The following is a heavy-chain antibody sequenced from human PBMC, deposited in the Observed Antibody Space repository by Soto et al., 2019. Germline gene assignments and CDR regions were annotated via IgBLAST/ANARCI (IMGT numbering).Heavy chain of an antibody. CDR1: GYSISSGYY. V-gene: IGHV4-38-2*02. CDR3: ARDTSGYYWFDP. Sequence: PSETLSLTCTVSGYSISSGYYWTWIRQPPGKGLEWIGSMYHSGSTFYNPSLRSRVTISLATSKNQFSLKLSSVTASDTAVYYCARDTSGYYWFDPWGPGTLVTVST. J-gene: IGHJ5*02. D-gene: IGHD5-12*01. CDR2: MYHSGST.